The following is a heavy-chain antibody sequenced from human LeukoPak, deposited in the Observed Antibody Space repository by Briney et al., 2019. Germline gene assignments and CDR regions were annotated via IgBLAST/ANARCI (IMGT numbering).Heavy chain of an antibody. CDR1: GGTFSSYT. D-gene: IGHD3-10*01. J-gene: IGHJ4*02. Sequence: SVKVSGKASGGTFSSYTISWVRQAPGQGLEWMGRIIPIRGIANYAQKFQGRVTITADKSTSTAYVEVSSLSYGGTAVYACARGDYGSGSYLQDYWGQGTLVTVSS. CDR3: ARGDYGSGSYLQDY. V-gene: IGHV1-69*02. CDR2: IIPIRGIA.